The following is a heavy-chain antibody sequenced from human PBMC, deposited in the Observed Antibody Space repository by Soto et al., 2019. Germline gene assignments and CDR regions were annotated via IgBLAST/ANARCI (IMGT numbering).Heavy chain of an antibody. CDR1: GFTFSNAW. V-gene: IGHV3-15*07. CDR3: TTDGSGTTHYYYCYGMDV. D-gene: IGHD1-1*01. J-gene: IGHJ6*02. CDR2: IKSKTDGGTP. Sequence: GRSLRLSCAASGFTFSNAWMHWVRQAPGKGLEWVGRIKSKTDGGTPDYAAPVKGRFTISRDDSKNTLYLQMKSLTTEDTAVYYCTTDGSGTTHYYYCYGMDVWGQGTTVTVSS.